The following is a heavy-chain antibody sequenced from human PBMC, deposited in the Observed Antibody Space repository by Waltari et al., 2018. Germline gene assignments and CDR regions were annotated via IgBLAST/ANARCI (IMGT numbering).Heavy chain of an antibody. D-gene: IGHD1-26*01. CDR2: IYYGGSA. CDR3: TDGRGRFEY. J-gene: IGHJ4*02. CDR1: GGSITSLRDY. Sequence: QVQLQESGPGLVKPSETLSLVCSVPGGSITSLRDYWAWIRQPPGKGLEWVGSIYYGGSAFYNPSLNSRVTLSFDTSKNQFSLHLRSATAADTAVYYCTDGRGRFEYWGQGTLVTVS. V-gene: IGHV4-39*01.